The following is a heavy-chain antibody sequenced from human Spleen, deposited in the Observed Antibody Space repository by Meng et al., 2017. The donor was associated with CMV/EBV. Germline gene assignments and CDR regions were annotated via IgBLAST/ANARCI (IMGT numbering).Heavy chain of an antibody. V-gene: IGHV3-30-3*01. CDR1: GFTFTTYA. Sequence: GESLKISCAASGFTFTTYAMHWVRQAPGKGLEWVALISSDGSNKYYADSVKGRFTISRDNSKNSLYLQMNSLRAEDTAVYYCARGITGTIGWFDPWGQGTLVTVSS. CDR3: ARGITGTIGWFDP. D-gene: IGHD1-20*01. J-gene: IGHJ5*02. CDR2: ISSDGSNK.